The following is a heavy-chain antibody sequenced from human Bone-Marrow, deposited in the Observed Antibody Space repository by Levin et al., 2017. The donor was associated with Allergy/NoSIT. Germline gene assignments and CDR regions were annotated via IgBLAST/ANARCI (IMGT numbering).Heavy chain of an antibody. D-gene: IGHD1-14*01. CDR3: ARPHGRTGGY. Sequence: PGESLKISCVTSGFNFNSYSMNWVRQAPGKGLEWVSSISTSSSYIYYADSVRGRFTISRDNAKNSLYLQMTDLRPGDTAVYYCARPHGRTGGYWGQGTLVTVSS. CDR1: GFNFNSYS. CDR2: ISTSSSYI. V-gene: IGHV3-21*01. J-gene: IGHJ4*02.